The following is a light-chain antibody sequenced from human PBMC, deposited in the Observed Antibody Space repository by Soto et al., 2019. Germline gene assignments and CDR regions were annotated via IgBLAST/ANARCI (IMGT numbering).Light chain of an antibody. CDR1: QIVTSNY. V-gene: IGKV3-20*01. J-gene: IGKJ2*01. Sequence: EIVLTQSPGTLSLSPGERATLSCRASQIVTSNYLAWYQQKVGQPPRVLIFAASSRATDIPDRFSGSGSGTDFTLTISSLEPEDFAVYYCQQYGGSPYTFGQGTKLEIK. CDR3: QQYGGSPYT. CDR2: AAS.